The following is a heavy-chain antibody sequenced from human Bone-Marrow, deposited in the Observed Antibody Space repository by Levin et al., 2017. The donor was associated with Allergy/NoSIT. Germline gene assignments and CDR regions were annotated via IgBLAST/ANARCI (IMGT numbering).Heavy chain of an antibody. V-gene: IGHV1-8*01. CDR2: MNPNSGNT. J-gene: IGHJ4*02. CDR3: ARVNWVGSGSYNY. Sequence: GESLKISCKASGYTFTSYDINWVRQATGQGLEWMGWMNPNSGNTGYAQKFQGRVTMTRNTSISTAYMELSSLRSEDTAVYYCARVNWVGSGSYNYWGQGTLVTVSS. D-gene: IGHD3-10*01. CDR1: GYTFTSYD.